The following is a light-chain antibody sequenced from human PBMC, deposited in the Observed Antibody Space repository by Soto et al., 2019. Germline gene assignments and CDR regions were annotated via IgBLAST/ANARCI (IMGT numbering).Light chain of an antibody. CDR3: QLYDNSLYT. V-gene: IGKV3-20*01. CDR1: QSVSSNY. Sequence: EIVLTQSPGTLSLSPGERATLSCRASQSVSSNYLAWYQQKPGQAPRLLIYCASTRAPGIPDRFSGSGSGTDFTLTISRLEPEDFAVYYCQLYDNSLYTFGQGTNLDIK. J-gene: IGKJ2*01. CDR2: CAS.